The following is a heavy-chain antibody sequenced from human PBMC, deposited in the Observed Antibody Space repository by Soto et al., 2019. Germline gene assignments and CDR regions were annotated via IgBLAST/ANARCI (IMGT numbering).Heavy chain of an antibody. Sequence: ASVKVSCKASGYTFTSYDINWVRQATGQGLEWMGWMNPNSGNTGYAQKFQGRVTMTRNTSISTAYMELSSLRSEDTAVYYCARGLVGGSSATSGGDYWGQGTLVTVSS. D-gene: IGHD6-6*01. CDR3: ARGLVGGSSATSGGDY. J-gene: IGHJ4*02. V-gene: IGHV1-8*02. CDR2: MNPNSGNT. CDR1: GYTFTSYD.